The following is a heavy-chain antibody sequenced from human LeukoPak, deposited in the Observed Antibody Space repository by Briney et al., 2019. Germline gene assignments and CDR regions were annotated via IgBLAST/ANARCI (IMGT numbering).Heavy chain of an antibody. CDR3: ATGGWYVDY. J-gene: IGHJ4*02. D-gene: IGHD6-19*01. Sequence: GASVKVSCKASGYSFTNYYIHWVRQAPGQGLEWMGIINLSGGGTTYAQKFQGRVTMTRDTSTSTAYMELSSLRSEDTAVYYCATGGWYVDYWGQGTLVTVSS. CDR1: GYSFTNYY. CDR2: INLSGGGT. V-gene: IGHV1-46*01.